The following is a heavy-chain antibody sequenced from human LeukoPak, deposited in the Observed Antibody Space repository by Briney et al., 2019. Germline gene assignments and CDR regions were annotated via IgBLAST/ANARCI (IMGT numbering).Heavy chain of an antibody. CDR3: ARQDSGSYLNPLHI. CDR2: IYYTGST. V-gene: IGHV4-59*08. CDR1: GFTFNSYA. D-gene: IGHD1-26*01. Sequence: GSLRLSCAASGFTFNSYAMSWVRQPPGKGLEWIGYIYYTGSTNYNPSLKSRVTISVDTSKNQFSLKLSSVTAADTAVYYCARQDSGSYLNPLHIWGQGTMVTVSS. J-gene: IGHJ3*02.